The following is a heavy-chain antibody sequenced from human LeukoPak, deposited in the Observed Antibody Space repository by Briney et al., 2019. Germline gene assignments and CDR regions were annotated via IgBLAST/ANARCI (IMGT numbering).Heavy chain of an antibody. CDR2: IYYSGST. Sequence: SETLSLTCTVSGGSISSSSYYWGWIRQPPGKGLEWIGSIYYSGSTYYNPSLKSRVTISVDTSKNQFSLKLSSVTAADTAVYYCARITGWYFDYWGQGTLVTVSS. CDR1: GGSISSSSYY. D-gene: IGHD1-20*01. J-gene: IGHJ4*02. V-gene: IGHV4-39*07. CDR3: ARITGWYFDY.